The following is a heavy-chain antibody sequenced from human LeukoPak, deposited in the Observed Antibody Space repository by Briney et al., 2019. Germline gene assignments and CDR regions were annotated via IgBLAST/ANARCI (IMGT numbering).Heavy chain of an antibody. Sequence: SETLSLTCTVSGGSISSSSYYWGWIRQPPGKGLEWIGSIYYSGSTYYNPSLKSRVTISVDTSKNQFSLKLSSVTAADTAVYYCARGFYGNWFDPWGQGTLVTVSS. V-gene: IGHV4-39*07. CDR2: IYYSGST. CDR1: GGSISSSSYY. D-gene: IGHD2/OR15-2a*01. J-gene: IGHJ5*02. CDR3: ARGFYGNWFDP.